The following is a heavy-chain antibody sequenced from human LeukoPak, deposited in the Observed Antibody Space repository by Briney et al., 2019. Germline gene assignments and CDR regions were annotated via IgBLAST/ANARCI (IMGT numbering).Heavy chain of an antibody. D-gene: IGHD3-10*01. CDR1: GVTFNNYA. V-gene: IGHV3-30-3*01. CDR2: ISYDGSSE. Sequence: GGSLRLSCAASGVTFNNYAMHWVRQAPGKGLEWVRVISYDGSSEYYADSVKGRFTISRDNSKNTLYMQMNSLRAEDTAVYYCARAYTGNGWGHFAHSGQGNLVTVSS. CDR3: ARAYTGNGWGHFAH. J-gene: IGHJ4*02.